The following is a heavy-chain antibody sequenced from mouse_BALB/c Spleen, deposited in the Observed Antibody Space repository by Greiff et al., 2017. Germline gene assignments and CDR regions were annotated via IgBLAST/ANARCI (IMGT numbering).Heavy chain of an antibody. CDR3: TRGYGYPYYFDY. D-gene: IGHD1-2*01. Sequence: EVQLQQSGTVLARPGASVKMSCKASGYSFTSYWMHWVKQRPGQGLEWIGAIYPGNSDTSYNQKFKGKAKLTAVTSASTAYMELSSLTNEDSAVYYCTRGYGYPYYFDYGGQGTTLTVSS. V-gene: IGHV1-5*01. CDR1: GYSFTSYW. J-gene: IGHJ2*01. CDR2: IYPGNSDT.